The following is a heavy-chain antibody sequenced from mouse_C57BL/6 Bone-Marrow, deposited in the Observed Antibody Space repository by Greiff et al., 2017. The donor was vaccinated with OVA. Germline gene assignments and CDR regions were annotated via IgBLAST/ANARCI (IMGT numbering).Heavy chain of an antibody. CDR3: ARAPYYYGSSYWYFDV. J-gene: IGHJ1*03. D-gene: IGHD1-1*01. Sequence: DVMLVESGGGLVQPGGSLKLSCAASGFTFSDYYMYWVRQTPEKRLEWVAYISNGGGSTYYPDTVKGRFTISRDNAKNTLYLQMSRLKSEDTAMYYCARAPYYYGSSYWYFDVWGTGTTVTVSS. CDR2: ISNGGGST. CDR1: GFTFSDYY. V-gene: IGHV5-12*01.